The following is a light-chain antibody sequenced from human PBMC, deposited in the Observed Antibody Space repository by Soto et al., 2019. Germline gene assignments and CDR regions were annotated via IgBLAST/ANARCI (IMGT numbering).Light chain of an antibody. J-gene: IGKJ1*01. V-gene: IGKV3-20*01. CDR1: QSVSSSY. Sequence: EIVLTQSPGTLSLSPGETATLSCRASQSVSSSYLAWYQQKPGQAPRLLVYGSYHRATGIADRFSGSGSGTDFTLTISRLEPEDFVVHYCQQYGSSPQTFGQGTQVDI. CDR2: GSY. CDR3: QQYGSSPQT.